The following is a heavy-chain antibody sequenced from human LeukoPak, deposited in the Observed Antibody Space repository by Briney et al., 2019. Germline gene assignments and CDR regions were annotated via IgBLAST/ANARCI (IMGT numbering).Heavy chain of an antibody. CDR1: GASISSGGYY. CDR3: ARALGVVVPAHWFDP. V-gene: IGHV4-31*03. J-gene: IGHJ5*02. Sequence: SETLSLTCTVSGASISSGGYYWSWIRQHPGKGLEWIGYIYYSGSTYYNPSLKSRVTISVDTSKNQFSLKLSSVTAADTAVYYCARALGVVVPAHWFDPWGQGTLVTVSS. D-gene: IGHD2-2*01. CDR2: IYYSGST.